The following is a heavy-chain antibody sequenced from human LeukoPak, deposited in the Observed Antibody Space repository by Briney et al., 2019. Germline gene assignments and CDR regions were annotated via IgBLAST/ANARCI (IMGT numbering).Heavy chain of an antibody. D-gene: IGHD3-10*01. J-gene: IGHJ4*02. V-gene: IGHV3-23*01. Sequence: GGSLRLSCAASGFTFSSYAMSWVRQAPGKGLEWVATISGSGSSTYYADSVKGRFTISGDNSENTLYLQMNSLRAEDTAVYYCARDQNYFGSGSPVYWGQGTLVTVSS. CDR2: ISGSGSST. CDR1: GFTFSSYA. CDR3: ARDQNYFGSGSPVY.